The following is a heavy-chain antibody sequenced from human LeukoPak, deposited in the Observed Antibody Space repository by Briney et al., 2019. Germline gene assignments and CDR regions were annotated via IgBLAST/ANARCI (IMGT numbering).Heavy chain of an antibody. CDR2: INAGNGNT. Sequence: ASVKVSCKASGYTFTIYAMHWVRQAPGQRLEWMGWINAGNGNTKYSQKFQGRVTITRDTSASTAYMELSSLRSEDTAVYYCARSDSSGYGFGIDYWGQGTLVTVSS. CDR3: ARSDSSGYGFGIDY. CDR1: GYTFTIYA. J-gene: IGHJ4*02. V-gene: IGHV1-3*01. D-gene: IGHD3-22*01.